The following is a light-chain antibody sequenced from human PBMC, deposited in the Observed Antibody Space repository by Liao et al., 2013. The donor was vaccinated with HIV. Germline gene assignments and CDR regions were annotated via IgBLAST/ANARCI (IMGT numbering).Light chain of an antibody. CDR3: QAWDSSSPYV. J-gene: IGLJ1*01. V-gene: IGLV3-21*01. CDR2: YGR. Sequence: SYELTQPPSVSVAPGKTARITCGGNNNGSKSVHWYQQKPGQAPVLVIYYGRDRPSGIPERFSGSNSGNTATLTIGGTQAIDEADYYCQAWDSSSPYVFGTGTKVTVL. CDR1: NNGSKS.